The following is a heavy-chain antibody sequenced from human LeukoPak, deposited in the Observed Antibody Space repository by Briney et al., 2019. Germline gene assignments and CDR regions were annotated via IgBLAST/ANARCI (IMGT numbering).Heavy chain of an antibody. CDR3: ARPGIRDYFYYMDV. D-gene: IGHD3-3*02. CDR2: INQRGTT. J-gene: IGHJ6*03. V-gene: IGHV4-34*01. Sequence: SETLSVTXAVYGDSFSWHYWSWIRQPPGKGMEWIGEINQRGTTTYNPSLKSRLTISMDTSRNQYFLNLDSVTAADTAIYYCARPGIRDYFYYMDVWGEGTPVTVSS. CDR1: GDSFSWHY.